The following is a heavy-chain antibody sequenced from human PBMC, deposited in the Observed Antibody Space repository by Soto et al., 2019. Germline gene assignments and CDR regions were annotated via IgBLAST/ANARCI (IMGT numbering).Heavy chain of an antibody. Sequence: PSQTLSLTCAISGDSVSNNSVAWNWVRQSPSRGLEWLGRTYYRSKWHYDYAPSVRSRITISPDTSKNHFSLQLNSVSPEDAAVYYCARTLRGRGVKYFDDWGQGTLVTVSS. V-gene: IGHV6-1*01. CDR2: TYYRSKWHY. J-gene: IGHJ4*02. D-gene: IGHD3-10*01. CDR1: GDSVSNNSVA. CDR3: ARTLRGRGVKYFDD.